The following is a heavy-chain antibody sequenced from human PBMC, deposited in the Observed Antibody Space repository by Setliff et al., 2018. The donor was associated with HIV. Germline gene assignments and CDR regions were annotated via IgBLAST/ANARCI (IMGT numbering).Heavy chain of an antibody. V-gene: IGHV4-4*07. D-gene: IGHD2-21*02. Sequence: SETLSLTCSVSGASITSHNWSWIRQAAGKGLEWIGRIYTRGNTNYNPSLRSRVTISVDTSKNQFSLKLSSVTAADTAVYYCARAMRGVVVTNMYYYYGMDVWGQGTTVTVSS. CDR1: GASITSHN. CDR2: IYTRGNT. J-gene: IGHJ6*02. CDR3: ARAMRGVVVTNMYYYYGMDV.